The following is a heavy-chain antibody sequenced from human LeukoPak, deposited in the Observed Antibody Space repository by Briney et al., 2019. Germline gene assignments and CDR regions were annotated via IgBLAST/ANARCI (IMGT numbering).Heavy chain of an antibody. CDR1: GYTFTVYY. J-gene: IGHJ3*02. CDR2: INPNSGDT. Sequence: RASVKVSCKASGYTFTVYYMQWVRQAPGQGPEWMGWINPNSGDTNYAQKFQGRVTMTRDTSISTAYMELSRLRFDDTAVYYCARESASGFPAAFDIWGQGTMVTVSS. D-gene: IGHD3-22*01. V-gene: IGHV1-2*02. CDR3: ARESASGFPAAFDI.